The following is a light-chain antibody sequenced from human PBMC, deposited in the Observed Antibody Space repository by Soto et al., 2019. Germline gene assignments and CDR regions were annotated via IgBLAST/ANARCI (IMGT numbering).Light chain of an antibody. Sequence: QAVVTQPPSASGTPGQRVAISCSGSSSNIGSNYVYWYHQLPGTAPKLLIYRNNQRPSGVPDRFSGSKSGTSASLAISGLRSEDEAVYYCAAWDDSLSGVVFGGGTKVTVL. J-gene: IGLJ3*02. CDR3: AAWDDSLSGVV. CDR2: RNN. V-gene: IGLV1-47*01. CDR1: SSNIGSNY.